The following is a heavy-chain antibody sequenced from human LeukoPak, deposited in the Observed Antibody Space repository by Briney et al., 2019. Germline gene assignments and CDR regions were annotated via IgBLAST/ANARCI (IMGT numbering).Heavy chain of an antibody. V-gene: IGHV3-30*01. CDR2: ISYDGSNK. Sequence: GGSLRLSCAASGFTFSSYAMHWVRQAPGKGLEWVAVISYDGSNKYYADSVKGRFTISRDNSKNTLYLQMNSLRAEDTAVYYCARSRRIVVVPAALDYWGQGTLVTVSS. CDR1: GFTFSSYA. CDR3: ARSRRIVVVPAALDY. D-gene: IGHD2-2*01. J-gene: IGHJ4*02.